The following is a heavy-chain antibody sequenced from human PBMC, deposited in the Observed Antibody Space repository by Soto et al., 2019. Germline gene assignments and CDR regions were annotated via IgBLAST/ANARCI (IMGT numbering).Heavy chain of an antibody. CDR1: GGTFSSYA. Sequence: QVQLVQSGAEVKKPGSSLKVSCKASGGTFSSYAISWVRQAPGQGLEWMGGIIPIFGTANYAQKFQGRVTITADESTSTAYMELSSMRSDDTAVYYCARDGCSGGSCSLDYWGQGTLVTVSS. V-gene: IGHV1-69*01. CDR2: IIPIFGTA. D-gene: IGHD2-15*01. CDR3: ARDGCSGGSCSLDY. J-gene: IGHJ4*02.